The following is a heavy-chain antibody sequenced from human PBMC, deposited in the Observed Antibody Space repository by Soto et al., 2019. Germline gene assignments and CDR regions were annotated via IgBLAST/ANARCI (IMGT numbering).Heavy chain of an antibody. CDR2: ISSSSYI. J-gene: IGHJ4*02. CDR3: ARVVKGSSKYYFDY. V-gene: IGHV3-21*01. D-gene: IGHD3-10*01. Sequence: EVQLVESGGGLVKPGGSLRLSCAASGFTFSSYSMNWVRQAPGKGLEWVSSISSSSYIYYADSVKGRFTISRDNAKNSLYLQMNSLRAEDTAVYYCARVVKGSSKYYFDYWGQGTLVTVSS. CDR1: GFTFSSYS.